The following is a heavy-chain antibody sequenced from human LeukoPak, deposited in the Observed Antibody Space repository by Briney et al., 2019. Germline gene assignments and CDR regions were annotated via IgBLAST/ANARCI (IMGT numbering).Heavy chain of an antibody. D-gene: IGHD6-19*01. CDR3: AICLYSSGWYDY. Sequence: GASVKVSCKASGYTFTGYYMHWVRQAPGQGLEWMGWINPNSGGTNYAQKVQGRVTMTRDTSISTAYMELSRLRSDDTAVYYCAICLYSSGWYDYWGQGTLVTVSS. J-gene: IGHJ4*02. CDR1: GYTFTGYY. V-gene: IGHV1-2*02. CDR2: INPNSGGT.